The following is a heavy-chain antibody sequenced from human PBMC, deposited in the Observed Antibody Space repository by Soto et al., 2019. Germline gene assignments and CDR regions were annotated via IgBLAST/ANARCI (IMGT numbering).Heavy chain of an antibody. CDR2: IKHDVSEK. Sequence: PGGSLSISSASSGIFFRRLSEIFVRRASGKGLEWVANIKHDVSEKYYVDSVKGRFTISRDNAKNSLYLQMNSLRAEDTAVYYCARGSSSRWYYFDYWGQGTLVTVSS. J-gene: IGHJ4*02. CDR1: GIFFRRLS. CDR3: ARGSSSRWYYFDY. V-gene: IGHV3-7*01. D-gene: IGHD6-13*01.